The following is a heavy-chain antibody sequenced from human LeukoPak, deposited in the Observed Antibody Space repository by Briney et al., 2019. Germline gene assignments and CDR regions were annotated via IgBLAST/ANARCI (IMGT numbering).Heavy chain of an antibody. CDR2: FYYSGST. CDR3: ARLLYYYDSSGPDAFDI. J-gene: IGHJ3*02. D-gene: IGHD3-22*01. Sequence: SETLSLTCTVSGGSISSSSYYWGWIRQPPGKGLEWIGSFYYSGSTYYNPSLKSRVTISVDTSKNQFSLKLSSVTAADTAVYYCARLLYYYDSSGPDAFDIWGQGTMVTVSS. CDR1: GGSISSSSYY. V-gene: IGHV4-39*01.